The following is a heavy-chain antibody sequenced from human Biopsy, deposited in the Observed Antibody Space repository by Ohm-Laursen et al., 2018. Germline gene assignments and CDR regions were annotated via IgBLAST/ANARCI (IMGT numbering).Heavy chain of an antibody. CDR2: LYTTGST. V-gene: IGHV4-4*07. J-gene: IGHJ1*01. D-gene: IGHD4/OR15-4a*01. CDR3: ARSIDYGNSYFKY. Sequence: SDTLSLTCPVSGGSISSYYWNWIRQPAGGGLEYIGRLYTTGSTNYNPSLRSRVTMSADTSKNQFSLNLRSVTAADTAVYFCARSIDYGNSYFKYWGQGILVTVSS. CDR1: GGSISSYY.